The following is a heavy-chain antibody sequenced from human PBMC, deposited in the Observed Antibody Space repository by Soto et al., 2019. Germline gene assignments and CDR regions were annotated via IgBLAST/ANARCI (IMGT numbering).Heavy chain of an antibody. V-gene: IGHV3-23*01. D-gene: IGHD1-1*01. J-gene: IGHJ4*02. CDR2: IGRGGDTT. Sequence: EVQLLESGGGFVQPGGSLRLSCAGSGFTFYSYAMTWVRQAPGKGLEWVSAIGRGGDTTYYADSVKGRFTISRDNSKNTLSLQMYSLRAEDTAVYYCAKLDGNWGQGTLVTVSS. CDR3: AKLDGN. CDR1: GFTFYSYA.